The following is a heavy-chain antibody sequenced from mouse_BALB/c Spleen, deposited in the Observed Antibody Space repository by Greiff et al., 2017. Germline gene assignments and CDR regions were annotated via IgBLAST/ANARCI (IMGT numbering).Heavy chain of an antibody. CDR3: ARDGYYYAMDY. CDR2: IYYSGTI. J-gene: IGHJ4*01. D-gene: IGHD2-2*01. V-gene: IGHV3-5*02. Sequence: VQLQQSGPGLVKPSQTVSLTCTVTGISITTGNYRWSWIRQFPGHKLEWIGYIYYSGTITYNPSLTSRTTITRDTSKNQFFLEMNSLTAEDTATYYCARDGYYYAMDYWGQGTSVTVSS. CDR1: GISITTGNYR.